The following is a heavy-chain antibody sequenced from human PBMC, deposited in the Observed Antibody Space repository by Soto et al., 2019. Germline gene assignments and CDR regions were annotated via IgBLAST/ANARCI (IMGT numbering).Heavy chain of an antibody. CDR3: ARAKGAWFYGGMRTEIDY. J-gene: IGHJ4*02. D-gene: IGHD2-15*01. V-gene: IGHV4-34*01. CDR2: INHSGST. Sequence: SETLSLTCAVYGGSFSGYYWSWIRQPPGKGLEWIGEINHSGSTNYKPSLKSRVTISVDTSKNQFSRKLSSVTAADTAVFYCARAKGAWFYGGMRTEIDYWDQGSLF. CDR1: GGSFSGYY.